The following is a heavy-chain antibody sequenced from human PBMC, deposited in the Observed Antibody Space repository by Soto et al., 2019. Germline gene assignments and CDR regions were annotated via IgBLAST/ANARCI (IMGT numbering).Heavy chain of an antibody. CDR2: FSSSGST. J-gene: IGHJ6*02. CDR3: ARHSPPFFYGSGPWDV. D-gene: IGHD3-10*01. CDR1: GASINFYY. Sequence: NPSETLSLTCAVSGASINFYYWNWIRQPPGRGLEWVVSFSSSGSTNYNPSLKSRVTISVDTSKNQFSLKLSSLSAADTAVYYCARHSPPFFYGSGPWDVWGQGTTVTVSS. V-gene: IGHV4-59*08.